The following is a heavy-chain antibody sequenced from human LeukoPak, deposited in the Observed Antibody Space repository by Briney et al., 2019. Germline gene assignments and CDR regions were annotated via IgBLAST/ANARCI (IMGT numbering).Heavy chain of an antibody. Sequence: GRSLRLSCAASGFTFSSYAMHWVRQAPGKGLEWVAVISYDGSNKYYADSVKGRFTISRDNSKNTLYLQMNSLRVEDTAVYYCARDFSHQSSSCGYWGQGTLVTVSS. D-gene: IGHD6-13*01. J-gene: IGHJ4*02. CDR2: ISYDGSNK. CDR1: GFTFSSYA. V-gene: IGHV3-30-3*01. CDR3: ARDFSHQSSSCGY.